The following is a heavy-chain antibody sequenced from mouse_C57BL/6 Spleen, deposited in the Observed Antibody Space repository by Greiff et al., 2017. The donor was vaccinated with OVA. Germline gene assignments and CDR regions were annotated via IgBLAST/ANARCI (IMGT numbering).Heavy chain of an antibody. CDR2: ISSGSSTI. CDR3: ARDDSNYVYAMDY. J-gene: IGHJ4*01. V-gene: IGHV5-17*01. D-gene: IGHD2-5*01. CDR1: GFTFSDYG. Sequence: EVKVVESGGGLVKPGGSLKLSCAASGFTFSDYGMHWVRQAPEKGLEWVAYISSGSSTIYYADTVKGRFTISRDDAKNTLFLQMTRLRSEDTAMYYCARDDSNYVYAMDYWGQGTSVTVSS.